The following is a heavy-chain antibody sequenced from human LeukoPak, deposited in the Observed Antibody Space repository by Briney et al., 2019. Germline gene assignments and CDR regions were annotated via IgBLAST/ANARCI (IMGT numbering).Heavy chain of an antibody. CDR1: GGSFSGYY. CDR3: ARDDRPSNYVWDI. J-gene: IGHJ4*02. Sequence: SETLSLTCVVYGGSFSGYYWNWIRQPPGKGLEWLGEINHSGDTNYNPSLKSRVTISVDTSKNQFSLKLNSVTAADTAVYYCARDDRPSNYVWDIWGQGTLVTVSS. D-gene: IGHD3-16*01. CDR2: INHSGDT. V-gene: IGHV4-34*01.